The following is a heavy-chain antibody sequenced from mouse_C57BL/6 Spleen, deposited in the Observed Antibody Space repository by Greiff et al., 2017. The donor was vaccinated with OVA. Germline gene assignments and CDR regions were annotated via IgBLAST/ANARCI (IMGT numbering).Heavy chain of an antibody. V-gene: IGHV1-59*01. D-gene: IGHD1-1*01. Sequence: VQLQQPGAELVRPGTSVKLSCKASGYTFTSYWMHWVKQRPGQGLEWIGVIDPSDSYTNYNQKFKGKATLTVDTSSSTAYMQLSSLTSEDSAVYYCARAGHYGSSYYFDYWGQGTTLTVSS. CDR1: GYTFTSYW. CDR3: ARAGHYGSSYYFDY. J-gene: IGHJ2*01. CDR2: IDPSDSYT.